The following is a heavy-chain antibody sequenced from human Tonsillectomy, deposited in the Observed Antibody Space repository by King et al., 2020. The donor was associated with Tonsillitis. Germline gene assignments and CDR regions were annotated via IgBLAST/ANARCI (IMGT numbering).Heavy chain of an antibody. CDR2: MFPTGIT. CDR1: GGSVSGYS. D-gene: IGHD1-1*01. CDR3: VRDRASATTALYGMDV. V-gene: IGHV4-59*02. Sequence: VQLQGSGPGLVKPSETLSLTCSVSGGSVSGYSWGWVRQSPGKGLEWIGYMFPTGITEYNPSLRGRVTISVDTSKRQFSLKVDAVTTADTALYYCVRDRASATTALYGMDVWGHGATVTVS. J-gene: IGHJ6*02.